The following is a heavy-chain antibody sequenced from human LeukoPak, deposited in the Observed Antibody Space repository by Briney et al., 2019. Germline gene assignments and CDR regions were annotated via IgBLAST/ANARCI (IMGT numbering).Heavy chain of an antibody. CDR1: GFTFDDYA. Sequence: GGSLRLSCAASGFTFDDYAMHWVRQAPGKGLEWVSGISWNSGSIGYADSVKGRFTISRDNAKNSLYLQMNSLRADDTAVYYCARFAAGGSYYYYMDVWGKGTTVTVSS. CDR3: ARFAAGGSYYYYMDV. D-gene: IGHD3-10*01. CDR2: ISWNSGSI. J-gene: IGHJ6*03. V-gene: IGHV3-9*01.